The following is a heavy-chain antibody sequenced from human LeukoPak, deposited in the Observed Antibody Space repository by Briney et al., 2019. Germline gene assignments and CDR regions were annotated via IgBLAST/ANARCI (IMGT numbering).Heavy chain of an antibody. J-gene: IGHJ5*02. CDR2: IWYDGSNK. D-gene: IGHD6-19*01. CDR1: GFTFSSYA. V-gene: IGHV3-33*06. CDR3: AKTMEQWLGNWFDP. Sequence: GGSLRLSCAASGFTFSSYAMHWVRQAPGKGLEWVAVIWYDGSNKYYADSVKGRFTISRDNSKNTLSLQMNSLRAEDTAVYYCAKTMEQWLGNWFDPWGQGTLVTVSS.